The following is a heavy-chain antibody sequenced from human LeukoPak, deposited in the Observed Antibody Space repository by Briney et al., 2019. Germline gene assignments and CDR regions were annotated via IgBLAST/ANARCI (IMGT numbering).Heavy chain of an antibody. V-gene: IGHV1-69*13. CDR3: ARSGAEYYYDSSGYIDY. D-gene: IGHD3-22*01. Sequence: ASVKVSCKASGGTFSSYAISWVRQAPGQGLEWMGGIIPIFGTANYAQKFQGRVTITADESTSTAYMELSSLRSEDTAVYYCARSGAEYYYDSSGYIDYWGQETLVTVSS. CDR1: GGTFSSYA. CDR2: IIPIFGTA. J-gene: IGHJ4*02.